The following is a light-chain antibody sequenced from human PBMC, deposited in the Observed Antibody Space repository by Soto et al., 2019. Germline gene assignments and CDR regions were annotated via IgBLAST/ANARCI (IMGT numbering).Light chain of an antibody. CDR2: DVS. J-gene: IGLJ1*01. V-gene: IGLV2-14*01. Sequence: QSALTQPASVSGAPGQSITISCTGTSSDVGGYNYVSWYQQHPGKAPKLMIYDVSNRPSGVSNRFSGYKSGNTASLTISGLQAEDESDYYCSSYKSSSTRLYVFGTGTKLTVL. CDR3: SSYKSSSTRLYV. CDR1: SSDVGGYNY.